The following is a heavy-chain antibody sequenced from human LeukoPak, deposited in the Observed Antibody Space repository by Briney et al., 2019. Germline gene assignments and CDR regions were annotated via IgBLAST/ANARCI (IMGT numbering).Heavy chain of an antibody. Sequence: ASVKVSCKASGYTFTSYDINWVRQATGQGLEWMGWMNPNSGSTGYAQKFQGRVTMTRNTSISTAYMELSSLRSEDTAVYYCARVYYDSSGYSEYNWFDPWGQGTLVTVSS. CDR3: ARVYYDSSGYSEYNWFDP. CDR2: MNPNSGST. V-gene: IGHV1-8*01. D-gene: IGHD3-22*01. J-gene: IGHJ5*02. CDR1: GYTFTSYD.